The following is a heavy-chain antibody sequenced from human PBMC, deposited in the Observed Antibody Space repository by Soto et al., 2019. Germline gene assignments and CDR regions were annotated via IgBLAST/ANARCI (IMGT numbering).Heavy chain of an antibody. CDR2: IDPNTGGT. V-gene: IGHV1-2*04. CDR3: ARDRRSHTGWYSAYYYAMDV. Sequence: GASVKVSCKASGYTFTGYYLHWVRQAPGQGLEWMGWIDPNTGGTNYAQKVQGWVTMTRDTSISTAYVEVNRLRSDDTAVYYCARDRRSHTGWYSAYYYAMDVWGQGTTVTVSS. D-gene: IGHD6-19*01. J-gene: IGHJ6*02. CDR1: GYTFTGYY.